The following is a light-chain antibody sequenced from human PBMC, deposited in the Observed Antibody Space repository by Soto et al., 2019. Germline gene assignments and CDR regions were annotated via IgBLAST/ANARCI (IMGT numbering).Light chain of an antibody. V-gene: IGKV3-20*01. CDR1: QSVSSY. J-gene: IGKJ1*01. CDR3: QQFQSSLRT. CDR2: GVS. Sequence: EIVLTQYPATLSLSPGERSTLSCRASQSVSSYLAWYQQKPGQAPRLLIYGVSGRATGIPDRFSGSGSGTDFTLTISGLEPEDFAVYFCQQFQSSLRTFGQGTKVDVK.